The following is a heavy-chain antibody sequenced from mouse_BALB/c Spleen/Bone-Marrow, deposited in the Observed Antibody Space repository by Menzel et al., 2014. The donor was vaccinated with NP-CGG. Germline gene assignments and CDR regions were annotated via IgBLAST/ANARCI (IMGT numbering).Heavy chain of an antibody. Sequence: EVKVVDSGGGLVQPGGSLKLSCAASGFTFXSYTMSWVRQTPEKRLEWVAYISNGGGSTYYPDTVKGRFTISRDNAKNTLYLQMSSLKSEDTAMYYCARGNGFAYWGQGTLVTVSA. CDR1: GFTFXSYT. CDR3: ARGNGFAY. V-gene: IGHV5-12-2*01. J-gene: IGHJ3*01. CDR2: ISNGGGST.